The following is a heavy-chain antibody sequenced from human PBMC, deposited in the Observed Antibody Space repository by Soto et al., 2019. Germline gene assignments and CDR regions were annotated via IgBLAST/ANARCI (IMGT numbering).Heavy chain of an antibody. CDR1: GFTFDDYA. V-gene: IGHV3-9*01. Sequence: EVQLVESGGGLVQPGRSLRLSCATSGFTFDDYAMHWVRQAPGKGLEWLSGISWNRGDIGYADSVKGRFTVSRDNAKNALYLQMNSLGVKDTALYYCAKGCHDLDETVTTSAFDIWCQGTMVTVSS. CDR2: ISWNRGDI. J-gene: IGHJ3*02. CDR3: AKGCHDLDETVTTSAFDI. D-gene: IGHD1-1*01.